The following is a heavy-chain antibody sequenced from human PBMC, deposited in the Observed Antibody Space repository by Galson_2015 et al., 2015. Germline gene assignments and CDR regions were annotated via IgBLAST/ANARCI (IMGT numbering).Heavy chain of an antibody. V-gene: IGHV1-69*13. Sequence: SVKVSCKASGGTFSSYAISWVRQAPGQGLEWMGGIIPIFGTANYAQKFQGRVAITADESTSTAYMELSSLRSEDTAVYYCARGAKEIVVVPAAMRHYYYYMDVWGKGTTVTVSS. J-gene: IGHJ6*03. CDR2: IIPIFGTA. D-gene: IGHD2-2*01. CDR1: GGTFSSYA. CDR3: ARGAKEIVVVPAAMRHYYYYMDV.